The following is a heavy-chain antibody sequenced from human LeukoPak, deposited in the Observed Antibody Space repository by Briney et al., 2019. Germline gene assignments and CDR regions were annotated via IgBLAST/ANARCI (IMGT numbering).Heavy chain of an antibody. J-gene: IGHJ4*02. Sequence: QSGGTLRLSCAASGFTFSSYGMSWVRQAPGKGLEWVSAISGSGGSTYYADSVKGRFTISRDNSKNTLYLQMNSLRAEDTAVYYCAKDSTFFPYSSGWYRPSGLKSWGQGTLVTVSS. D-gene: IGHD6-19*01. CDR2: ISGSGGST. CDR1: GFTFSSYG. V-gene: IGHV3-23*01. CDR3: AKDSTFFPYSSGWYRPSGLKS.